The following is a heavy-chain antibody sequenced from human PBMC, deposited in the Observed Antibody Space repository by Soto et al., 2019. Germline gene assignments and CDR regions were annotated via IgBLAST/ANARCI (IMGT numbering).Heavy chain of an antibody. CDR3: VRAITTAASY. J-gene: IGHJ4*02. CDR1: GFSFSSYW. CDR2: TNEDGSEK. Sequence: GGSVRLSCAGSGFSFSSYWINWVRQAPGKGLEWVANTNEDGSEKYYVDSVKGRFSISKDNTKNSLYLQMNSLRAEDTAVYYCVRAITTAASYWGQGTLVTVSS. D-gene: IGHD2-2*01. V-gene: IGHV3-7*04.